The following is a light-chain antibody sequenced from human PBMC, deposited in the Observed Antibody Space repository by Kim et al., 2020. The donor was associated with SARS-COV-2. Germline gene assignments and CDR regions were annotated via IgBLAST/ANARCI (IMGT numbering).Light chain of an antibody. J-gene: IGKJ1*01. CDR3: QQYNRWPST. Sequence: EIVMTQSPATLSVSPGERVTLSCRASQGVSSHLAWYQQKPGQTPRLLIYGASTRATDIPARFSGSGSGTEFTLTISSLQSEDFAVYYCQQYNRWPSTFGQGTKVDIK. CDR1: QGVSSH. V-gene: IGKV3-15*01. CDR2: GAS.